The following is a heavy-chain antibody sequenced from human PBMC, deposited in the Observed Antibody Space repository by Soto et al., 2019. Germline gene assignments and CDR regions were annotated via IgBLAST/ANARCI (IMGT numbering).Heavy chain of an antibody. CDR2: ISGSGGST. Sequence: GGSLRLSCVGSGFTFRPYAMSWVRQAPGKGLEWVSAISGSGGSTYYADSVKGRFTISRDNSKNTLYLQMNSLRAEDTAVYYCAKDPYYDITIYYFDYWGQGTLVTVSS. D-gene: IGHD3-9*01. J-gene: IGHJ4*02. CDR3: AKDPYYDITIYYFDY. V-gene: IGHV3-23*01. CDR1: GFTFRPYA.